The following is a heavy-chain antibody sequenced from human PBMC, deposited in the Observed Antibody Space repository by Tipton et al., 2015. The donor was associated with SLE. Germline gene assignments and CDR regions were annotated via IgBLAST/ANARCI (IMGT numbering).Heavy chain of an antibody. D-gene: IGHD3-10*01. V-gene: IGHV4-39*07. CDR1: GGSISSSSYY. CDR3: AKSRLGFREEFLDY. J-gene: IGHJ4*02. CDR2: IFHIGNT. Sequence: TLSLTCTVSGGSISSSSYYWGWIRQPPGKGLEWIGSIFHIGNTYYNPSLKSRVTISVDRSKNQFSLKVNSVTAADTAVYYCAKSRLGFREEFLDYWGQGTLVTVSS.